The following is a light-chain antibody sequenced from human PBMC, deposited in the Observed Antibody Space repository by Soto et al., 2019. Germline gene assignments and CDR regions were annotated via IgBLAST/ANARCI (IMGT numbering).Light chain of an antibody. CDR3: SSYTSFSTYV. CDR1: SSDVGGYNY. J-gene: IGLJ1*01. V-gene: IGLV2-14*01. Sequence: QSALTQPASVSGSPGQSITISCTGTSSDVGGYNYVSWYQQHPGKAPKLMIYEVSNRPSGVSNRFSGSKPDNTASLTISGLQAEDEADYYCSSYTSFSTYVFGTGTKVTV. CDR2: EVS.